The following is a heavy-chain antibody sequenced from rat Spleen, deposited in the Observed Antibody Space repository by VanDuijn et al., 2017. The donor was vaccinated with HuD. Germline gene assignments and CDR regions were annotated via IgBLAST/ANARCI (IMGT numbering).Heavy chain of an antibody. V-gene: IGHV2-32*01. Sequence: QVQLKESGPGLVQPSQTLSLTCTVSGFTLTRYHVHWVRQPPGKGLEWMGGIWGDGSTHYNSALKSRLSISRDTSKSQIYLKMNSLQTEDTATYFCARADVAGLSTDGIWGQGIMVTVSS. CDR2: IWGDGST. D-gene: IGHD1-2*01. CDR3: ARADVAGLSTDGI. J-gene: IGHJ2*01. CDR1: GFTLTRYH.